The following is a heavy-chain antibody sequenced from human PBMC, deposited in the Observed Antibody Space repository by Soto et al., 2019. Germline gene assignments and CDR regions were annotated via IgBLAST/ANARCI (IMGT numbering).Heavy chain of an antibody. CDR1: GYTLTELS. CDR2: FDPEDGET. V-gene: IGHV1-24*01. Sequence: ASVKVSCKVSGYTLTELSMHWVRQAPGKGLEWMGGFDPEDGETIYAQKFQGRVTMTTDTSTSTAYMELRSLRSDDTAVYYCAKEYCDSSRCFLPDYWGQGALVTVSS. J-gene: IGHJ4*02. CDR3: AKEYCDSSRCFLPDY. D-gene: IGHD2-2*01.